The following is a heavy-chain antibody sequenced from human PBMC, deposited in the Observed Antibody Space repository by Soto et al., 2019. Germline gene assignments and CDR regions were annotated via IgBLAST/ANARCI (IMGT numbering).Heavy chain of an antibody. CDR3: AMVDVYVTPSPQDV. Sequence: ASVKVSCKASGYTFTSYGIGWARQAPGQGLEWMGWINAHNGNTNYAQNLQGRLTLTTDTSTTTAYMELRSLRSNDTAIYYCAMVDVYVTPSPQDVWGQGTTVTVSS. CDR1: GYTFTSYG. D-gene: IGHD3-16*01. J-gene: IGHJ6*02. V-gene: IGHV1-18*01. CDR2: INAHNGNT.